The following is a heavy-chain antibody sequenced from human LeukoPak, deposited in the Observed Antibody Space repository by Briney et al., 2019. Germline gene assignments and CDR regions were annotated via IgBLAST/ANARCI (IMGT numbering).Heavy chain of an antibody. CDR1: GFTFSTYA. V-gene: IGHV3-30*04. CDR3: AKEYYDILTGVYY. D-gene: IGHD3-9*01. CDR2: IPYDGSNK. J-gene: IGHJ4*02. Sequence: GGSLRLSCAASGFTFSTYAMHWVRQAPGKGLEWVAVIPYDGSNKYYADSVKGRFTISRDNSKNTLYLQMNSLRAEDTAVYYCAKEYYDILTGVYYWGQGTLVTVSS.